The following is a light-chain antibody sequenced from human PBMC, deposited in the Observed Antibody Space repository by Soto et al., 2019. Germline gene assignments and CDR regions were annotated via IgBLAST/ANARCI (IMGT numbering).Light chain of an antibody. CDR3: QHYKSYPWT. V-gene: IGKV1-5*01. CDR2: DAS. CDR1: QSISMF. Sequence: RTQSPSTLSASVGDRVTITCRASQSISMFLAWYQQKPGKAPKLLIYDASNSESGVPSRFSGSGSGTEFSLTISNLQPDDFATYYCQHYKSYPWTFGQGTKVDIK. J-gene: IGKJ1*01.